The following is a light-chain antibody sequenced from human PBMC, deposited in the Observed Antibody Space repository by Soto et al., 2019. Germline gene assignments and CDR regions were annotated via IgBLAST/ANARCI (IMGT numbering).Light chain of an antibody. CDR1: SSDVGGYNY. CDR3: SSYTSSSTLYV. J-gene: IGLJ1*01. CDR2: DVS. V-gene: IGLV2-14*01. Sequence: QSALTQPASVSGSPGQSITISCTGTSSDVGGYNYVSWYQQHPGKAPKLMIYDVSNRPSGVSNRFSCSKSGNTASLTISGLQADDEADYYCSSYTSSSTLYVFGTGTKLTVL.